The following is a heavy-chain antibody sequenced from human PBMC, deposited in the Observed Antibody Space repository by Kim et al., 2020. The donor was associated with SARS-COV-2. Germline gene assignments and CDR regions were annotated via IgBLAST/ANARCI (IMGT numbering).Heavy chain of an antibody. V-gene: IGHV3-33*01. D-gene: IGHD4-17*01. CDR3: ARWDYGGNSAGLSTFDY. Sequence: GGSLRLSCAASGFTFSSYGMHWVRQAPGKGLEWVAVIWYDGSNKYYADSVKGRFTISRDNSKNTLYLQMNSLRAEDTAVYYCARWDYGGNSAGLSTFDYWGQGTLVTVSS. CDR1: GFTFSSYG. CDR2: IWYDGSNK. J-gene: IGHJ4*02.